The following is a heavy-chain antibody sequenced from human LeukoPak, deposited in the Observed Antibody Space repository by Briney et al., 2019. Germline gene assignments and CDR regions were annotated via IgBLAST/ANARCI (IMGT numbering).Heavy chain of an antibody. CDR2: INSDGSST. Sequence: GSLRLSCAAYGFTFSSYWMHWVRQAPGKGLVWVSRINSDGSSTSYADSVKGRFTISRDNDKNTLYLQMNSLRAEDTAVYYCARDPRNYYGSGSSDRWFDPWGQGTLVTVSS. V-gene: IGHV3-74*01. CDR1: GFTFSSYW. CDR3: ARDPRNYYGSGSSDRWFDP. D-gene: IGHD3-10*01. J-gene: IGHJ5*02.